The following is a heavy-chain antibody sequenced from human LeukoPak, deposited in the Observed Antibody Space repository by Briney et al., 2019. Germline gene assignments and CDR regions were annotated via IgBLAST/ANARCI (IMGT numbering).Heavy chain of an antibody. D-gene: IGHD1-26*01. CDR1: GGTFSSYA. Sequence: SVKVSCKASGGTFSSYAISWVRQAPGQGLEWMGGIIPIFGTANYAQKFQGRVTITADESTSTAYMELSSLRSEDTAVYYCARRAIVGATVDYYYMDVWGKGTTVTVSS. V-gene: IGHV1-69*13. CDR3: ARRAIVGATVDYYYMDV. J-gene: IGHJ6*03. CDR2: IIPIFGTA.